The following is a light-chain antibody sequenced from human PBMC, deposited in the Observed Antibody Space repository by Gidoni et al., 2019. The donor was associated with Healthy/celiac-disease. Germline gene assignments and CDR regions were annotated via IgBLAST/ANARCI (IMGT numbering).Light chain of an antibody. Sequence: DIKMTQSPSSLSASVGDRVTITCQASQDISNYLNWYQQKPGKAPKLLIYDASNLETGVPSRFSGSGSGSDFTFTSSRLQPEDIATYYCQQYDKLPFGGGTKVEIK. J-gene: IGKJ4*01. V-gene: IGKV1-33*01. CDR1: QDISNY. CDR2: DAS. CDR3: QQYDKLP.